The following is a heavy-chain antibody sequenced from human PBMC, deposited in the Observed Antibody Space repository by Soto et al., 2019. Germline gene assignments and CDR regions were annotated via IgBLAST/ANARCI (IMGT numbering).Heavy chain of an antibody. J-gene: IGHJ6*02. CDR3: ARDLLSMWGVVGRESYGMDV. CDR1: GGSISSGGYS. D-gene: IGHD2-15*01. CDR2: IYHSGST. V-gene: IGHV4-30-2*01. Sequence: QLQLQESGSGLVKPSQTLSLTCAVSGGSISSGGYSWSWIRQPPGKGLEWIGYIYHSGSTYYNPSLKSRVTISVDRSKNQFSLKLSSVTAADTAVYYCARDLLSMWGVVGRESYGMDVWGQGTTVTVSS.